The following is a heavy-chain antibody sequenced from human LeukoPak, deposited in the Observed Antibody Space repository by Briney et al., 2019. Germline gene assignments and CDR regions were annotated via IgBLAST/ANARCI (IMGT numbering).Heavy chain of an antibody. V-gene: IGHV4-59*01. CDR2: IYYSGST. D-gene: IGHD2-15*01. CDR1: GGSISSYY. Sequence: SETLSLTCTVSGGSISSYYLSWIRQPPGKGLEWIGYIYYSGSTNYNPALKSRVTIPVDTSKNQFSLKLSSVTAADTAVYYCERDRRYSGVDYWGQGTMVTVSS. J-gene: IGHJ4*02. CDR3: ERDRRYSGVDY.